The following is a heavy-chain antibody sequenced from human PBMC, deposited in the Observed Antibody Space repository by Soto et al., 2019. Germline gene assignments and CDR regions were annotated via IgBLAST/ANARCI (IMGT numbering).Heavy chain of an antibody. J-gene: IGHJ6*02. CDR3: ARDLVGLTGTTRSPSYYGMDI. D-gene: IGHD1-7*01. CDR2: IYSGGST. CDR1: GFTVSSNY. V-gene: IGHV3-53*01. Sequence: HLVGSLRLSCAASGFTVSSNYMSWVRQAPGKGLEWVSVIYSGGSTYYADSVKGRFTISRDNSKNTLYLQMNSLRAEDTAVYYCARDLVGLTGTTRSPSYYGMDIWGQGTTVTVYS.